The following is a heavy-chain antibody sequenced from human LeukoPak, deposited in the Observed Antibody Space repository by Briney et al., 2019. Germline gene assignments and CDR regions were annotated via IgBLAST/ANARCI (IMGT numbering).Heavy chain of an antibody. Sequence: SETLSLTCAVYGGSFSGYYWSWIRQPPGKGLEWIGEINHSGSTNYNPSLKSRVTISVDTSKNQFSLKLSSVTAADTAVYYCARGDGYSYGLVYFDYWGQGTLVTVSS. J-gene: IGHJ4*02. CDR3: ARGDGYSYGLVYFDY. CDR2: INHSGST. V-gene: IGHV4-34*01. D-gene: IGHD5-18*01. CDR1: GGSFSGYY.